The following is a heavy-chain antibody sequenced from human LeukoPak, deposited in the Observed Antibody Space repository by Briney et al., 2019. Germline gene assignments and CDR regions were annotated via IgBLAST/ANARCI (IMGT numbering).Heavy chain of an antibody. D-gene: IGHD4-17*01. Sequence: PSETLSLTCAVYGGSISGYYWTWIRQPPGEGLQWIGEISHGGNTKYHPSLKSRVTISVDMPKKHFSLKLSSVTPADRAVYYCATFRTTGYYMDVWAKGTTVTISS. CDR2: ISHGGNT. J-gene: IGHJ6*03. V-gene: IGHV4-34*01. CDR3: ATFRTTGYYMDV. CDR1: GGSISGYY.